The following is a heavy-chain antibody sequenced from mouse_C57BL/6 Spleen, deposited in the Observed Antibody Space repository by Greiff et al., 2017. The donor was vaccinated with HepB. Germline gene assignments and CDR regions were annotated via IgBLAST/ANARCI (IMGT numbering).Heavy chain of an antibody. Sequence: QVQLQQPGAELVKPGASVKMSCKASGYTFTSYWITWVKQRPGQGLEWIGDIYPGSGSTNYNEKFKSKATLTVDTSSSTAYMQLGSLTSEDSAVYYCARETAQATGFDYWGQGTTLTVSS. CDR3: ARETAQATGFDY. CDR2: IYPGSGST. J-gene: IGHJ2*01. CDR1: GYTFTSYW. V-gene: IGHV1-55*01. D-gene: IGHD3-2*02.